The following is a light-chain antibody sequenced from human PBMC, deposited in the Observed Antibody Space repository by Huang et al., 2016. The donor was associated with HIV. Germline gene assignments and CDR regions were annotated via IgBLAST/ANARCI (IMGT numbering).Light chain of an antibody. Sequence: DTVMTQSPATLSVSPGERATLSCRASQSVGSNLAWYQPRPGRAPRLLLSRASTRATGIPARFSASGSGTEFTLTITGLQSEESAIYYCQQYNNWPPYTFGQGTKLEIK. CDR1: QSVGSN. V-gene: IGKV3-15*01. J-gene: IGKJ2*01. CDR3: QQYNNWPPYT. CDR2: RAS.